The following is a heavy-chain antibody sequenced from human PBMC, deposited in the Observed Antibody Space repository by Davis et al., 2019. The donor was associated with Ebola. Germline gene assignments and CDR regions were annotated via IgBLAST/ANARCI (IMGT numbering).Heavy chain of an antibody. CDR2: INHSGST. V-gene: IGHV4-39*01. CDR3: ARQPPWLRSSRVYYYYGMDV. D-gene: IGHD5-12*01. CDR1: GGSISSSSYY. J-gene: IGHJ6*02. Sequence: PSETLSLTCTVSGGSISSSSYYWSWIRQPPGKGLEWIGEINHSGSTNYNPSLKSRVTISVDTSKNQFSLKVSSVTAADTAVYYCARQPPWLRSSRVYYYYGMDVWGQGTTVTVSS.